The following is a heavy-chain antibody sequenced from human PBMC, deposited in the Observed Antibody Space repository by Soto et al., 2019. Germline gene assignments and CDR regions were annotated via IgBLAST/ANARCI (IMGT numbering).Heavy chain of an antibody. Sequence: SETLSLTCTVSGGSVSSGGYYWSWIRQPPGKGLEWIGYIYYSGSTNYNPSLKSRVTISVDTSKNQFSLKLSSVTAADTAVYYCARYLMVRGVIDYWGQGTLVTVSS. D-gene: IGHD3-10*01. CDR3: ARYLMVRGVIDY. CDR1: GGSVSSGGYY. V-gene: IGHV4-61*08. J-gene: IGHJ4*02. CDR2: IYYSGST.